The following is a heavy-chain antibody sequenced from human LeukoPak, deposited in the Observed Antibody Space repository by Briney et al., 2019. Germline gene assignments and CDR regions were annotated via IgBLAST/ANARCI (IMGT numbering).Heavy chain of an antibody. Sequence: GGSLRLSCAASGFTFSSYAMTWVRQTPGKGLEWVASIRNNGADTNYADSVKGRFTISRDNSENTLYLHMNALRAEDTAVYYCAKAYHDSGCLIDYWGQGTLVTVSS. CDR1: GFTFSSYA. J-gene: IGHJ4*02. CDR3: AKAYHDSGCLIDY. D-gene: IGHD6-19*01. V-gene: IGHV3-23*01. CDR2: IRNNGADT.